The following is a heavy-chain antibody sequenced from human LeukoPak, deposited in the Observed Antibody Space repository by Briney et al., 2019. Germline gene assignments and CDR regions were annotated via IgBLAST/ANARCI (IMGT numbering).Heavy chain of an antibody. Sequence: SETLSLTCTVSGGSFSSNGYYWVWIRQPPGKGLEWIGSIYYSGTTYYNPSLKSRVTISVDTSKNQFSLKLSSVTAADTAVYYCARLVDAPRYFDYWGQGTLITVSS. CDR2: IYYSGTT. CDR1: GGSFSSNGYY. J-gene: IGHJ4*02. D-gene: IGHD2-21*01. CDR3: ARLVDAPRYFDY. V-gene: IGHV4-39*01.